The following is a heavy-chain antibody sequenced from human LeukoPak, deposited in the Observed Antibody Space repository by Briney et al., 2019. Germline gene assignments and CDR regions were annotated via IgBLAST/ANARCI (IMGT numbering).Heavy chain of an antibody. CDR3: AIDPNWGTHS. CDR2: IGSSGGGI. V-gene: IGHV3-23*01. Sequence: GGSLRLSCAASGYTFSTYTMYWVRHPPGKGLEWVSIIGSSGGGIHYADSVKGRFTISRDNSKNALYLQMNSLRVEDTAVYYCAIDPNWGTHSWGQGVLVTVSS. CDR1: GYTFSTYT. J-gene: IGHJ4*02. D-gene: IGHD7-27*01.